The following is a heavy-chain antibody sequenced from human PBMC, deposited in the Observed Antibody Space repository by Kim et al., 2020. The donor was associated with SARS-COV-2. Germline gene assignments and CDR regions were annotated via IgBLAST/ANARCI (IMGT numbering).Heavy chain of an antibody. Sequence: GGSLRLSCAASGFTFSSYAMHWVRQAPGKGLEWVAVISYDGSNKYYADSVKGRFTISRDNSKNTLYLQMNSLRAEDTAVYYCARDGWDIVVVVAARGPHYYYGMDVWGQGTTVTVSS. CDR2: ISYDGSNK. J-gene: IGHJ6*02. CDR3: ARDGWDIVVVVAARGPHYYYGMDV. CDR1: GFTFSSYA. V-gene: IGHV3-30*04. D-gene: IGHD2-15*01.